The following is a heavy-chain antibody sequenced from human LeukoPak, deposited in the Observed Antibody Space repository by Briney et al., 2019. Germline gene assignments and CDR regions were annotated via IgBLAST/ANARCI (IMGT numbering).Heavy chain of an antibody. J-gene: IGHJ4*02. CDR1: GGSISSGGYY. CDR3: ARGQTAPRSSYYFDY. CDR2: IYYSGST. V-gene: IGHV4-31*03. Sequence: SQTLSLTCTVSGGSISSGGYYWSWIRQHPGKGLEWIGYIYYSGSTYYNPSLKSRVTISVDTSKNQFFLKLSSGTAADTAVYYCARGQTAPRSSYYFDYWGQGTLVTVSS.